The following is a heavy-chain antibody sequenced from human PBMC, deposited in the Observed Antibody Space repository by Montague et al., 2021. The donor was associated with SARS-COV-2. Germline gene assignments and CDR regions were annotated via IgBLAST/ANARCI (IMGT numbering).Heavy chain of an antibody. Sequence: SLRLSCAASGFTFGSYAMSWVRQAPGKGLQWVSAISGSGGSTYYADSVKGRFTISRDNSKNTLYLQMNSLRAEDTAVYYCAKGPHYGFWSGYYLDYWGQGTLVTVSS. CDR1: GFTFGSYA. D-gene: IGHD3-3*01. J-gene: IGHJ4*02. CDR2: ISGSGGST. CDR3: AKGPHYGFWSGYYLDY. V-gene: IGHV3-23*01.